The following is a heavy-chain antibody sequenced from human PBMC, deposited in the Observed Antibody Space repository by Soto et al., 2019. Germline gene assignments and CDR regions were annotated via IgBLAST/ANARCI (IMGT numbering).Heavy chain of an antibody. CDR1: GYIFTSYY. J-gene: IGHJ5*02. D-gene: IGHD2-15*01. Sequence: ASVNVSFKAAGYIFTSYYIHWVRQVPGQWLELMGWINPNTGGKNYAHIFEGRVTMTRDTSISTAYIELSRLTSDDTAIYFCAVVRARREFDPWGQGTLVSVS. V-gene: IGHV1-2*07. CDR3: AVVRARREFDP. CDR2: INPNTGGK.